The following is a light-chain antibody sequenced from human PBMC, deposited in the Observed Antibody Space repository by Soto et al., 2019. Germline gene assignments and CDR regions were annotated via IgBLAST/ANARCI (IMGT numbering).Light chain of an antibody. CDR1: QDIITW. V-gene: IGKV1D-16*01. CDR2: TAS. Sequence: DIQMTQSPSSVTASVGDRVTITCRASQDIITWLAWYQQKPGKAPNLLIYTASNLQSGVPSRFSGSGSGTHFTLTISSLQAEDVAVYYCQQYHSTPVTFGQGTRLEIK. CDR3: QQYHSTPVT. J-gene: IGKJ5*01.